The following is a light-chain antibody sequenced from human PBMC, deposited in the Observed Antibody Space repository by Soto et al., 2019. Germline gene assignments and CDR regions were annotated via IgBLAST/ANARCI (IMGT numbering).Light chain of an antibody. CDR3: QQVKTYPRT. V-gene: IGKV1-9*01. CDR2: EES. J-gene: IGKJ4*01. Sequence: DMHLTQSPSFLSASVGDRVTITCRPSQAVPKNMAWYQQKPGKPPKLLIYEESTLHSGVPSRFSGRKSGTQFTLTIDSLQPEDFATYYCQQVKTYPRTFGGGTKVEIK. CDR1: QAVPKN.